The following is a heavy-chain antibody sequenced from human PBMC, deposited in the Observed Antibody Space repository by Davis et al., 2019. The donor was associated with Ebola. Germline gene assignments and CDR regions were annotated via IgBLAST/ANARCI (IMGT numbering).Heavy chain of an antibody. J-gene: IGHJ4*02. V-gene: IGHV3-23*01. Sequence: GESLKISCAASGFIFNNYAMIWVRQTPGKGLEWVSTITASGTKTYYADSVRGRFTISRDNARDSLYLQMDSLRVEDTAIYYCARDAFSLSRYDTEDHWGQGTLVTVSS. CDR3: ARDAFSLSRYDTEDH. D-gene: IGHD3-9*01. CDR2: ITASGTKT. CDR1: GFIFNNYA.